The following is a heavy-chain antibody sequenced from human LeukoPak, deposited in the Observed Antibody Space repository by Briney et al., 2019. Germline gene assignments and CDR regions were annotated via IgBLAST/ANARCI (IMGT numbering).Heavy chain of an antibody. Sequence: SETLSLTCAAYGGSFSGYYWSWIRQPPGKGLEWIGEINHGGSTNYNPSLKSRVTISVDTSKNQLSLKLSSVTAADTAVYYCARDPQGNFDYWGQGTLVTVSS. CDR2: INHGGST. CDR3: ARDPQGNFDY. V-gene: IGHV4-34*01. CDR1: GGSFSGYY. J-gene: IGHJ4*02. D-gene: IGHD3-10*01.